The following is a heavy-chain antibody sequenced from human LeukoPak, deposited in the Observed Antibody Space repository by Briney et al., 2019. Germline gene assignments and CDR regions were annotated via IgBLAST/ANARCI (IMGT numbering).Heavy chain of an antibody. J-gene: IGHJ4*02. D-gene: IGHD1-26*01. CDR2: IKPDGSEK. CDR3: ARSGYSHSWDY. V-gene: IGHV3-7*03. Sequence: PGGSLRLSCVVSGFTFNNNWMTWVRQSPGKGPEWVATIKPDGSEKYYVDSVKGRFTISRDNAKNSLYLQMNSLRGDDTAVYCCARSGYSHSWDYWGQGTLVIVSS. CDR1: GFTFNNNW.